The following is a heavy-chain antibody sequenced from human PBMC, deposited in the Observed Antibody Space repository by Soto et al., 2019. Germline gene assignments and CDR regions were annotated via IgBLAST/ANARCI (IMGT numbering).Heavy chain of an antibody. CDR2: IYHSGST. CDR3: ARVRITMVRGATSRGGWFDP. J-gene: IGHJ5*02. D-gene: IGHD3-10*01. V-gene: IGHV4-30-2*01. CDR1: GGSISSGGYS. Sequence: QLQLQESGSGLMKPSQTLSLTCAVSGGSISSGGYSWSWIRQPPGKGLEWIGYIYHSGSTYYNPPLKSRVTISVDRSKNQFSLKLSSVTAADTAVYYCARVRITMVRGATSRGGWFDPWGQGTLVTVSS.